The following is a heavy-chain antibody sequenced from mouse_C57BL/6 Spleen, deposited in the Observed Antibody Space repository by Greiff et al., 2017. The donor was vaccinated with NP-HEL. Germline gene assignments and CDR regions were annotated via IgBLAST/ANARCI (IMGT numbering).Heavy chain of an antibody. V-gene: IGHV1S81*02. CDR1: GYTFTSYW. CDR2: INPSNGRT. CDR3: ARVTTRDY. J-gene: IGHJ2*01. D-gene: IGHD6-1*01. Sequence: QVQLQQPGAELVKPGASVKLSCKASGYTFTSYWMHWVKQRPGQGLEWIGEINPSNGRTNYNEKFKSKATLTVDKSTNTAYMQLSSLTSEDSAVYYCARVTTRDYWGEGTTLTVSS.